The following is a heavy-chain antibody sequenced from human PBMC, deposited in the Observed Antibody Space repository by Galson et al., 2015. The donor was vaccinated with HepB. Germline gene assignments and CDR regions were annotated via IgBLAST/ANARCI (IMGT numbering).Heavy chain of an antibody. V-gene: IGHV1-58*01. CDR1: GFTFTSSA. CDR2: IVVGSGNT. J-gene: IGHJ3*02. Sequence: SVKVSCKASGFTFTSSAVQWVRQARGQRLEWIGWIVVGSGNTNYAQKFQERVTITRDMSTSTAYMELSSLRSEDTAVHYCAAVPPYYYDSSGFDAFDIWGQGTMVTVSS. CDR3: AAVPPYYYDSSGFDAFDI. D-gene: IGHD3-22*01.